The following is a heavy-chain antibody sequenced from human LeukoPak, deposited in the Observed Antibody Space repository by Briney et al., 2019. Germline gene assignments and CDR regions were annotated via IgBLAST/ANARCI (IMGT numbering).Heavy chain of an antibody. CDR1: GFTSSSYW. V-gene: IGHV3-7*01. J-gene: IGHJ5*02. CDR2: IKQDGSEK. CDR3: ARDPKQDIVVVPALGWFDP. D-gene: IGHD2-2*01. Sequence: PGGSLRLSCAASGFTSSSYWMSWVRQAPGKGLEWVANIKQDGSEKYYVDSVKGRFTISRDNAKNSLYLQMNSLRAEDTAVYYCARDPKQDIVVVPALGWFDPWGQGTLVTVSS.